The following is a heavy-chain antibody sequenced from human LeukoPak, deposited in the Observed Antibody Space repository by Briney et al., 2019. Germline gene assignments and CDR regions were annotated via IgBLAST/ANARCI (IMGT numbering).Heavy chain of an antibody. Sequence: GGSLRLSCAASGFTFSSYSMNWVRQAPGKGLEWVSSISSSSSYIYYADSVKGRFTISRDNAKNSLYLQMNSLRAEDTAVYYCASSDYDFVRTVRYWGQGTLVTVSS. CDR3: ASSDYDFVRTVRY. J-gene: IGHJ4*02. D-gene: IGHD4-17*01. CDR1: GFTFSSYS. V-gene: IGHV3-21*01. CDR2: ISSSSSYI.